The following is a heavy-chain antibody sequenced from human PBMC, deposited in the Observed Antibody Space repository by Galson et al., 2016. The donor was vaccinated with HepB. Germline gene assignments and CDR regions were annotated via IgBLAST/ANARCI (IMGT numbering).Heavy chain of an antibody. CDR2: ISVYNGKT. V-gene: IGHV1-18*01. D-gene: IGHD2-21*01. J-gene: IGHJ6*02. CDR3: ASPRPERAPGDYYGMDV. CDR1: GYTFTAFG. Sequence: SVKVSCKASGYTFTAFGISWVRQAPGQGLEWMGWISVYNGKTNYAENLQGRVTMTRDPSPRTDTNPSTPYMELRSRKSADTAVYYCASPRPERAPGDYYGMDVWGQGTTVTVSS.